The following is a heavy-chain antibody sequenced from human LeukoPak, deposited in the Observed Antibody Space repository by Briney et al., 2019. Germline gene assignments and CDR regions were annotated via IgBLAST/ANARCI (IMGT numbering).Heavy chain of an antibody. CDR3: ARGPQRGAAANYYGMDV. J-gene: IGHJ6*02. Sequence: GRSLRLSCAASGFTLSNYWMHWVRQAPGKGLVWVSRINSDGSSTSHADSVKGRFTISRDNAKSTLNLQMNSLRSEDTAVYYCARGPQRGAAANYYGMDVWGQGTTVTVSS. D-gene: IGHD2-2*01. CDR2: INSDGSST. CDR1: GFTLSNYW. V-gene: IGHV3-74*01.